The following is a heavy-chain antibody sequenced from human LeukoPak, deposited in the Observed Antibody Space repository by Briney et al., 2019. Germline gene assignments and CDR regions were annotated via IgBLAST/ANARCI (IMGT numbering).Heavy chain of an antibody. D-gene: IGHD2/OR15-2a*01. CDR1: GGSISSRSYY. Sequence: SETLSLTCTVSGGSISSRSYYWGWIRQPPGKGLEWIGIIYYSGSTYSNPSLRSRVTISVDTSKNQFSLKLSSVTAAETAVYYCARDSRIFEVLNYMDVWGKGTTVTVSS. CDR3: ARDSRIFEVLNYMDV. CDR2: IYYSGST. V-gene: IGHV4-39*02. J-gene: IGHJ6*03.